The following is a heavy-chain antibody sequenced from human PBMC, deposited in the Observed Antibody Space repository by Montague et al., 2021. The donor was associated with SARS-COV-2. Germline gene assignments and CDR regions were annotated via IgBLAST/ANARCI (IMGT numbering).Heavy chain of an antibody. CDR2: SNARGST. D-gene: IGHD3-16*02. CDR3: ARGQVTVFAILIAFPAAGAIDV. Sequence: SETLSLTCAVYGGSFTDFYWTWIRQPPGKGLGWIGESNARGSTNYNPSLKNQVTISEPKSKNQFSMKLPSVTAADTATYYCARGQVTVFAILIAFPAAGAIDVWGQGTTVTVS. CDR1: GGSFTDFY. V-gene: IGHV4-34*01. J-gene: IGHJ3*01.